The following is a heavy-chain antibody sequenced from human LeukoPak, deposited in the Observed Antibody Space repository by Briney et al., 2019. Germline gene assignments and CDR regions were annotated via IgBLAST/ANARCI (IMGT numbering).Heavy chain of an antibody. J-gene: IGHJ4*02. CDR2: INPSGGDT. V-gene: IGHV1-46*01. CDR3: AREVGEGFDY. Sequence: ASVKVSCKASGYTFTGYYMHWVRQAPGQGLEWMGIINPSGGDTSYAQKFQGRVTMTRDTSTSTVYMELSSLGSEDTAVYYCAREVGEGFDYWGQGTLVTVSS. CDR1: GYTFTGYY. D-gene: IGHD3-3*01.